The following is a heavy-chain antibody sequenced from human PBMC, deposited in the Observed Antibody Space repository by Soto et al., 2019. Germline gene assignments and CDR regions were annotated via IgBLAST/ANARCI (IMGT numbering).Heavy chain of an antibody. D-gene: IGHD1-26*01. J-gene: IGHJ4*02. V-gene: IGHV3-66*01. CDR2: IYSGGDT. CDR3: ARGRVGATGGDY. Sequence: GGSLRLSCAASGFTVSSNYMSWVRQAPGKGLEWVSIIYSGGDTYYADSVKGRFTISRDNSKNTLYLQMNSLRAEDTAVYYCARGRVGATGGDYWGQGTLVTVSS. CDR1: GFTVSSNY.